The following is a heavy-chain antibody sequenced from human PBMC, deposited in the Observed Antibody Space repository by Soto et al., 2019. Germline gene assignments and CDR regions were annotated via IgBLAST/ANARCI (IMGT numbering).Heavy chain of an antibody. CDR2: SNAANGDT. Sequence: DSGKASSKACGYPSTSYGIHLERQAPGQRLEWMGWSNAANGDTKYCPKFQGRVTITRDTSASTAYMELSSLRSEDTALYYCVRRHVSATGIDWFDPWGQGTMVTGSS. V-gene: IGHV1-3*01. D-gene: IGHD6-13*01. CDR1: GYPSTSYG. J-gene: IGHJ5*02. CDR3: VRRHVSATGIDWFDP.